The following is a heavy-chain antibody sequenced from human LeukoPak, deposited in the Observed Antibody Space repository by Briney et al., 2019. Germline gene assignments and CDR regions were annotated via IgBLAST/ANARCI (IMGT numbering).Heavy chain of an antibody. V-gene: IGHV3-23*01. Sequence: GGSLRLSCAVSGFTFSSYSMSWVRQAPGKGLEWVSAISGSGDSTYYADSVKGRFTISRDNSKNTLYLQMNSLRAEDTAVYYCARDSARRDGYNFDYWGQGTLVTVSS. D-gene: IGHD5-24*01. J-gene: IGHJ4*02. CDR1: GFTFSSYS. CDR3: ARDSARRDGYNFDY. CDR2: ISGSGDST.